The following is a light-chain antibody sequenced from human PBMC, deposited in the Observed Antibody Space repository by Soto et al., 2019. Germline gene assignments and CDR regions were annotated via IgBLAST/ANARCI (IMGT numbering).Light chain of an antibody. CDR3: CSYAGSLTPNHV. CDR2: EVN. V-gene: IGLV2-23*02. Sequence: QSALTQPASVSGSPGQSITISCTGTSSDVGTYNLVSWYQQHPGKAPKLIIYEVNKRPSGVSNRFSGSKSGNTASLTISGLQAEDGADYHCCSYAGSLTPNHVFGTGTKLTVL. J-gene: IGLJ1*01. CDR1: SSDVGTYNL.